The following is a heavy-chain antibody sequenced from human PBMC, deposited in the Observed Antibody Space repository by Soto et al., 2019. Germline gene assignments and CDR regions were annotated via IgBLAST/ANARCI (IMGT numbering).Heavy chain of an antibody. V-gene: IGHV1-46*01. J-gene: IGHJ6*02. CDR1: GYTFTSYY. D-gene: IGHD6-13*01. CDR2: INPSGGST. Sequence: GASVKVSCKASGYTFTSYYMHWVRQAPGQGLEWMGIINPSGGSTSYAQKFQGRVTMTRDTSTSTVYMELSSLRSEDTAVYYCARCIAAAGRPYYYYGMDVWGQGTTVTVSS. CDR3: ARCIAAAGRPYYYYGMDV.